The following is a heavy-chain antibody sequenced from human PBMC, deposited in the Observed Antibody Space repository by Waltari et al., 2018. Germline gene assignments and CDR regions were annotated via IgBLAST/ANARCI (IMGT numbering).Heavy chain of an antibody. CDR2: IYYSGST. CDR1: GGSISSSSYY. Sequence: QLQLQESGPGLVKPSETLSLTCTVSGGSISSSSYYWGWIRQHPGKGLEWIGSIYYSGSTYYNPSLKSRVTISVDTSKNQFSLKLSSVTAADTAVYYCARRDYYDSGHSGMDVWGQGTTVTVSS. J-gene: IGHJ6*02. V-gene: IGHV4-39*01. CDR3: ARRDYYDSGHSGMDV. D-gene: IGHD3-22*01.